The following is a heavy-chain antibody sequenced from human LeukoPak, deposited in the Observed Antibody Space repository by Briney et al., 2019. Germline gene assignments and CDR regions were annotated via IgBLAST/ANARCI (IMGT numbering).Heavy chain of an antibody. V-gene: IGHV3-7*01. J-gene: IGHJ4*02. D-gene: IGHD2-21*02. Sequence: GSLLLSCAASGFTFSSYWMSWVRPAPGKGLEWVANIKQDGSEKYYVDSVKGRFTISRDNAKNSLYLQMNSLRAEDTAVYYCARDGFVYCGGDCYSPNLFDYWGQGTLVTVSS. CDR1: GFTFSSYW. CDR2: IKQDGSEK. CDR3: ARDGFVYCGGDCYSPNLFDY.